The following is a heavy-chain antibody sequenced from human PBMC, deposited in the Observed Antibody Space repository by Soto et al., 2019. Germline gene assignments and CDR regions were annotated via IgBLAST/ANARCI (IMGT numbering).Heavy chain of an antibody. CDR3: VKTRLAGGFDY. V-gene: IGHV3-23*01. Sequence: EVQLLDSGGGLVQPGGSPRLSCAASGFTFNNYAMSWVRQAPGKGLEWVSSISASGGSTNYADSVKGRFTISRDNSENTVYLQMNSLRAEDTAVYYCVKTRLAGGFDYWGQGSLVTVSS. CDR2: ISASGGST. J-gene: IGHJ4*02. D-gene: IGHD3-16*01. CDR1: GFTFNNYA.